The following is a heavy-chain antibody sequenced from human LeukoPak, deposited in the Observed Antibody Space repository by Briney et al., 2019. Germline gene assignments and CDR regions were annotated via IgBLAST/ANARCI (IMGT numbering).Heavy chain of an antibody. D-gene: IGHD2-15*01. V-gene: IGHV3-21*01. J-gene: IGHJ4*02. CDR3: ARDRGPYCSGGSCLRSFDY. Sequence: GGSLRLSCAASGFTFSSYSMNWVRQAPGKGLEWVSSISSSSSYIYYADSVKGRFTISRDNAKNSLYLQMNSLRAEATAVYYCARDRGPYCSGGSCLRSFDYWGQGTLVTVSS. CDR1: GFTFSSYS. CDR2: ISSSSSYI.